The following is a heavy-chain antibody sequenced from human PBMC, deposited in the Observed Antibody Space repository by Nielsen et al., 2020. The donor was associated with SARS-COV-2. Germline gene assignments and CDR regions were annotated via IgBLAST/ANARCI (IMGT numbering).Heavy chain of an antibody. V-gene: IGHV3-30-3*01. CDR3: ARDIHCSSTSCYGMDV. CDR2: ISYDGSNK. Sequence: GGSLRLSCVASGFTFSSYAMHWVRQAPGKGLEWVAVISYDGSNKYYADSVKGRFTISRDNSKNTLYLQMNSLRAEDTAVYYCARDIHCSSTSCYGMDVWGQGTTVTVSS. CDR1: GFTFSSYA. D-gene: IGHD2-2*01. J-gene: IGHJ6*02.